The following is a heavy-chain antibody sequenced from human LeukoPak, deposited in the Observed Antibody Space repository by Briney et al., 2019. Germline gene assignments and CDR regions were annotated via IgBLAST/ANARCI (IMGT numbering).Heavy chain of an antibody. CDR3: ARPSQPEWERFDY. D-gene: IGHD1-14*01. CDR1: GYTFTDYY. Sequence: ASVTVSCKASGYTFTDYYMHWVRQAPGQGLEWMGWINPNSGGTNYAQKFQGRVTMTRDTSISTAYMELSRLRSDDTAVYYCARPSQPEWERFDYWGQGTLVTVSS. J-gene: IGHJ4*02. V-gene: IGHV1-2*02. CDR2: INPNSGGT.